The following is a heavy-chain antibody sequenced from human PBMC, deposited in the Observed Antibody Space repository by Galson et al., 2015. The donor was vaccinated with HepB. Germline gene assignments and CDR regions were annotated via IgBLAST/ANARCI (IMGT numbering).Heavy chain of an antibody. D-gene: IGHD6-13*01. CDR3: ARDHVAPGVIFDS. CDR1: GFSFSSHW. V-gene: IGHV3-7*03. Sequence: SLRLSCAASGFSFSSHWMSWVRQAPGKGLEWVANIKQDGSEKYYVDSVMGRFTISRDNAKNSLYLQMSSLRADDTAVYYCARDHVAPGVIFDSWGQGTLVTVSS. CDR2: IKQDGSEK. J-gene: IGHJ4*02.